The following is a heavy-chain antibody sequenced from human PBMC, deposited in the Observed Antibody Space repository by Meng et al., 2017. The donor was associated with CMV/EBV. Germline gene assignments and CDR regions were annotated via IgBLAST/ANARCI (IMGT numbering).Heavy chain of an antibody. D-gene: IGHD6-13*01. V-gene: IGHV3-74*01. CDR3: ARDSSSWYSRDYYYYGMDV. Sequence: LSLTCAASGFTFSSYWMHWVRQAPGKGLVWVSRINSDGSSTSYADSVKGRFTISRDNAKNTLYPQMNSLRAEDTAVYYCARDSSSWYSRDYYYYGMDVWGQGTTVTVSS. J-gene: IGHJ6*02. CDR2: INSDGSST. CDR1: GFTFSSYW.